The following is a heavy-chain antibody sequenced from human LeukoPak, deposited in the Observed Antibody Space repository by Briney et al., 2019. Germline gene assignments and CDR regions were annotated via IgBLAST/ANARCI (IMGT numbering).Heavy chain of an antibody. Sequence: GGSLRLSCAASEFSVGSNYMTWVRQAPGKGLEWVSLNSGGSTYYADSVKGRFTISRDNSKNTLYLQMKSLRAADTAVYYCAKSPGGRHHNWGQGTLVTVSS. CDR2: NSGGST. V-gene: IGHV3-66*01. CDR3: AKSPGGRHHN. D-gene: IGHD3-16*01. CDR1: EFSVGSNY. J-gene: IGHJ4*02.